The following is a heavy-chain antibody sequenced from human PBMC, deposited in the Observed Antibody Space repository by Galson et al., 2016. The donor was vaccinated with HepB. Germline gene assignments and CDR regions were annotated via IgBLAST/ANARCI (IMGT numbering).Heavy chain of an antibody. Sequence: SVKVSCKASGYSFTSYGIAWVRQAPGQGLEWMGWISDYNGDRNYAQKFQGRVTLTTDTSTTTVYMELTSLRSDDTAVYFCARGSSWRYFAYWGQGTQVTVSS. CDR3: ARGSSWRYFAY. V-gene: IGHV1-18*01. CDR2: ISDYNGDR. J-gene: IGHJ4*02. D-gene: IGHD6-13*01. CDR1: GYSFTSYG.